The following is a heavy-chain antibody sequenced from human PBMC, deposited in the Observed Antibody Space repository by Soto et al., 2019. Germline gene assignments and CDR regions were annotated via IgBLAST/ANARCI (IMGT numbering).Heavy chain of an antibody. CDR3: ARHLILKQYYYYMDV. CDR2: IYYSGST. CDR1: GGSISSYY. Sequence: SETLSLTCTVSGGSISSYYWSWIRQPPGKGLEWIGYIYYSGSTNYNPSLKSRVTISVDTSKNQFSLKLSSVTAADTAVYYCARHLILKQYYYYMDVWGKGTTVTVSS. J-gene: IGHJ6*03. V-gene: IGHV4-59*08. D-gene: IGHD2-8*01.